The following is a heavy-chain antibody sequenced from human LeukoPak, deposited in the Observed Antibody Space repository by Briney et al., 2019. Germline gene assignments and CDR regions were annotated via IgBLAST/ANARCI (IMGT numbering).Heavy chain of an antibody. Sequence: ASVKVSCKASGYTFIGYYVHWVRQAPGQGLEWMGWINPNSGGTNYAQKFQGRVTMTRDTSISTAYMELSRLRSDDTAVYYCARVTTYYYDSSGYYYFDYWGQGTLVTVSS. D-gene: IGHD3-22*01. CDR3: ARVTTYYYDSSGYYYFDY. CDR2: INPNSGGT. CDR1: GYTFIGYY. J-gene: IGHJ4*02. V-gene: IGHV1-2*02.